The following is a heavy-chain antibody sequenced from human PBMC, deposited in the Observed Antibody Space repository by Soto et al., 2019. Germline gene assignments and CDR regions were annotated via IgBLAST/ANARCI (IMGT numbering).Heavy chain of an antibody. CDR1: GGSISSYY. J-gene: IGHJ6*02. CDR2: IYYSGST. CDR3: ARGRVTTIPYYYYYGMDV. Sequence: SETLSLTXTVSGGSISSYYWSWIRQPPGKGLEWIGYIYYSGSTNYNPSLKSRVTISVDTSKNQFSLKLSSVTAADTAVYYCARGRVTTIPYYYYYGMDVWGQGTTVTVSS. V-gene: IGHV4-59*01. D-gene: IGHD4-4*01.